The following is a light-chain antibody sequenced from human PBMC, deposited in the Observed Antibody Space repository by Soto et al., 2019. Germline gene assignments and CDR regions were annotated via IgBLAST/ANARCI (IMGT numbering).Light chain of an antibody. CDR1: SSDVGSYNL. Sequence: QSALTQPASVSGSPGQSITISCTGTSSDVGSYNLVSWYQQHPGKAPKLMIYEGSKRPSGVSNRFSGSKSCNTASLTISGLQPEDESDYYCCSYACSSSHVVFVGGTNLTVL. CDR2: EGS. V-gene: IGLV2-23*01. J-gene: IGLJ2*01. CDR3: CSYACSSSHVV.